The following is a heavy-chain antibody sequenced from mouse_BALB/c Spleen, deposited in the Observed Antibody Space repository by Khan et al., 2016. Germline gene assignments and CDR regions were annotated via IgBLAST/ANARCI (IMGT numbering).Heavy chain of an antibody. D-gene: IGHD2-12*01. CDR3: ANNDVWFAY. J-gene: IGHJ3*01. V-gene: IGHV5-9-1*01. Sequence: EVELVESGGGLVKPGGSLKLSCAASGFTFSSYAMSWVRQTPEKRLEWVATISSGGSYTYYPDSVKGRFTISRDNAKNTLDLQMSSLESEDTAMYYCANNDVWFAYWGQGTLVTVSA. CDR2: ISSGGSYT. CDR1: GFTFSSYA.